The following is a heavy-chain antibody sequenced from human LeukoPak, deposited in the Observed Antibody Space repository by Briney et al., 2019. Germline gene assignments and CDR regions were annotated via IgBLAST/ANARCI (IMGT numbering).Heavy chain of an antibody. CDR2: ISDSGGYT. Sequence: GGSLRLSCAASGFTFSSYAMSWVRQAPGKGLEWVSVISDSGGYTYYADSVKGRFTISRDNSKNTLYLQMNSLRADDTAVYYCAKGLKGDYRAFDYWGQGTLVTVSP. CDR3: AKGLKGDYRAFDY. CDR1: GFTFSSYA. J-gene: IGHJ4*02. V-gene: IGHV3-23*01. D-gene: IGHD4-11*01.